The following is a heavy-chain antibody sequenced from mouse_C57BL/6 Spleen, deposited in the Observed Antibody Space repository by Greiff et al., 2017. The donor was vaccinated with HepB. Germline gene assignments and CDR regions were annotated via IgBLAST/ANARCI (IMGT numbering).Heavy chain of an antibody. J-gene: IGHJ1*03. Sequence: QVQLQQPGAELVRPGSSVKLSCKASGYTFTSYWMDWVKQRPGQGLEWIGNIYPSDSETHYNQKFKDKATLTVDKSSSTAYMQLSSLTSEDSAVYYCARSLGYDGYYEVWGTGTTVTVSS. CDR3: ARSLGYDGYYEV. D-gene: IGHD2-3*01. CDR1: GYTFTSYW. V-gene: IGHV1-61*01. CDR2: IYPSDSET.